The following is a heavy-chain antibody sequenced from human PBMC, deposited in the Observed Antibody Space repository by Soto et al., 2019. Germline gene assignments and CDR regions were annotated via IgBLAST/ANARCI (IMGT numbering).Heavy chain of an antibody. Sequence: ASVKVSCKASGYTFTSYGISWVRQAPGQGLEWKGWISAYNGNTNYAQKLQGRVTMTTDTSTSTAYMELRSLRSDDTAVYYCAKRAYSGYDWIDYYYYYMDVWGKGTTVTVSS. CDR1: GYTFTSYG. CDR2: ISAYNGNT. J-gene: IGHJ6*03. D-gene: IGHD5-12*01. CDR3: AKRAYSGYDWIDYYYYYMDV. V-gene: IGHV1-18*01.